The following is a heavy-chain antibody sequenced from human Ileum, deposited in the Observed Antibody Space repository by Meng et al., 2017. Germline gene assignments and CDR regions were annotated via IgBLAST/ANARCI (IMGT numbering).Heavy chain of an antibody. J-gene: IGHJ4*02. D-gene: IGHD6-19*01. CDR2: IWFDGSKT. Sequence: QGLLVGVGGGVVQAGTSLGLSCAGSGFTFRSYGMHWVRQAPGKGLEWVAVIWFDGSKTYYADSVKGRFTVSRDNSKNTLYLQMNSLRADDTAVYYCARYRSGSSDYWGPGTLVTVSS. CDR1: GFTFRSYG. CDR3: ARYRSGSSDY. V-gene: IGHV3-33*01.